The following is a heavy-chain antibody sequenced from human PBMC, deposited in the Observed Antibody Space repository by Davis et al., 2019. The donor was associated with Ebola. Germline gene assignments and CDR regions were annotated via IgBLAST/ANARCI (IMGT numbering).Heavy chain of an antibody. Sequence: SETLSLTCTVSGGSISSYYWGWIRQPPGKGLEWIAYISYSGNTFYNPSLRSRITISVDTSKNQFSLKLSSVTAADTAVYYCARRRAGDVFDMWGQGTMVTVSS. CDR2: ISYSGNT. V-gene: IGHV4-39*01. J-gene: IGHJ3*02. CDR3: ARRRAGDVFDM. CDR1: GGSISSYY.